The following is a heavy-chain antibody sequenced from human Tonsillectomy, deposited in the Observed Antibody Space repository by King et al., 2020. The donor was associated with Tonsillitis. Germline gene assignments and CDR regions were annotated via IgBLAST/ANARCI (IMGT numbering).Heavy chain of an antibody. CDR1: GGSISSTSCY. CDR2: IFYSGST. J-gene: IGHJ4*02. Sequence: QLQESGPGLVKPSETLSLTCAVSGGSISSTSCYWGWIRQPPGKGLEWIGNIFYSGSTYYNPSLKSRVTISVATSKNQFSLKLSSGTAADTAVYYCARLYYYGSGSYRYYFDSWGQGTLVTVSS. V-gene: IGHV4-39*01. D-gene: IGHD3-10*01. CDR3: ARLYYYGSGSYRYYFDS.